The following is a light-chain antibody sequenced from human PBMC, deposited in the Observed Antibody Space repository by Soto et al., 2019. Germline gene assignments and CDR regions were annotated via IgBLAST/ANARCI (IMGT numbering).Light chain of an antibody. CDR2: GAS. CDR1: QSVSSNN. Sequence: EIVLTQSPGTLSLSPGERATLSCRASQSVSSNNLAWYQQRPGQAPRVVIYGASTRATSIPERFSGSGSGTYFTLTTSSLKPEDFAVYYCQQYGRSPFTFGPGTKVDIK. CDR3: QQYGRSPFT. V-gene: IGKV3-20*01. J-gene: IGKJ3*01.